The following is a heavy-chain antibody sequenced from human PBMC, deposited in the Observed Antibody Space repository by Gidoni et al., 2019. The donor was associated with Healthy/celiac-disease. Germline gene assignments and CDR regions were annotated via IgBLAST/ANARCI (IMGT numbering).Heavy chain of an antibody. J-gene: IGHJ4*02. V-gene: IGHV3-30*18. Sequence: QVQLVESWGGVVQPGRSLRLSCAASGFTFSSYGMHWVRQAPGKGLEWVAVISYDGSNKYYADSVKGRFTISRDNSKNTLYLQMNSLRAEDTAVYYCAKDVNGEDRTDYWGQGTLVTVSS. CDR3: AKDVNGEDRTDY. CDR1: GFTFSSYG. CDR2: ISYDGSNK. D-gene: IGHD4-17*01.